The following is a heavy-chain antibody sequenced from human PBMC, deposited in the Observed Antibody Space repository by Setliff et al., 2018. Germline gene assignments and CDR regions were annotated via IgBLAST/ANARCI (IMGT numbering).Heavy chain of an antibody. CDR3: ARRLSHCTMTTCYNNWFDP. CDR1: GGSISSSSYY. Sequence: SETLSLTCTVSGGSISSSSYYWGWIRQPPGKGLEWIGSLYHSGTTYYNPSLKRRVTISLDTSKNHFSLNLNSVTAADTAVYFCARRLSHCTMTTCYNNWFDPWGQGTLVTVSS. J-gene: IGHJ5*02. CDR2: LYHSGTT. D-gene: IGHD2-2*02. V-gene: IGHV4-39*02.